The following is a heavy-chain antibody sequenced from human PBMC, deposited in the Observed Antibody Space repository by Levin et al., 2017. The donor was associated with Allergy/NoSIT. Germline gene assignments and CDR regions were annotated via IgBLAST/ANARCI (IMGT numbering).Heavy chain of an antibody. CDR2: ISYDGSDK. CDR1: GTTFSTYA. Sequence: SCTASGTTFSTYAMHWVRRAPGKGLEWVAVISYDGSDKDYADSVKGRFTISRDNSKNTLYLQMNSLRSVDTAVYYCAKTGDCPGTNCYLPFFSWGQGTLVAVSS. D-gene: IGHD2-2*01. J-gene: IGHJ5*02. V-gene: IGHV3-30*18. CDR3: AKTGDCPGTNCYLPFFS.